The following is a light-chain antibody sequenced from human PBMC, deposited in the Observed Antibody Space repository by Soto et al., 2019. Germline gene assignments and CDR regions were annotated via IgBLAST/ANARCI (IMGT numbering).Light chain of an antibody. CDR1: SSDVGGYNY. J-gene: IGLJ2*01. V-gene: IGLV2-14*03. Sequence: QSALTQPASVSGSPGQSITISCTGTSSDVGGYNYVSWYQQLPGKAPKLMIYDVSNRPSGVSDRFSASKSGNTASLTISGLQAEDEADYYCCSYGTTSSLVFGGGTKVTVL. CDR2: DVS. CDR3: CSYGTTSSLV.